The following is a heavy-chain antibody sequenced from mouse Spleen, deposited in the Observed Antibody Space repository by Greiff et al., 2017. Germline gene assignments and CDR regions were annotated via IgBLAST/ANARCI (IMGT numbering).Heavy chain of an antibody. CDR2: IDPSDSYT. D-gene: IGHD3-1*01. J-gene: IGHJ2*01. CDR1: GYTFTSYV. Sequence: VQLQQSGPELVKPGASVKMSCKASGYTFTSYVMHWVKQKPGQGLEWIGEIDPSDSYTNYNQKFKGKATLTVDKSSSTAYMQLSSLTSEDSAVYYCARCSSGYDYWGQGTTLTVSS. V-gene: IGHV1-69*02. CDR3: ARCSSGYDY.